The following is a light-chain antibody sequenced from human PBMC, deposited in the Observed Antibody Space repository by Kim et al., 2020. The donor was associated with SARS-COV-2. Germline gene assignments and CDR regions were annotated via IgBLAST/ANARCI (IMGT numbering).Light chain of an antibody. CDR1: TSTLGAGDD. J-gene: IGLJ3*02. Sequence: SATTTSTGTTSTLGAGDDLPWNHQLPGTAPNLLIYGNSNQPSGFPDRFSGSKSGTSASLAITGLQAEDEADYYCQSYDSSLSGSVFGGGTQLTVL. CDR2: GNS. CDR3: QSYDSSLSGSV. V-gene: IGLV1-40*01.